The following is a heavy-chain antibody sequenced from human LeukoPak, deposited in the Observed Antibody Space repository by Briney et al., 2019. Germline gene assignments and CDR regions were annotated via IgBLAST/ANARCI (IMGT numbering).Heavy chain of an antibody. Sequence: SVKVSCKASGGTFSSYAISWVRQAPGQGLEWMGGIIPIFGTANYAQKFQGRVTITTDESTSTAYMELSSLRSEDTAVYYCAGRYCSGGSCYEVDHYYYMDVWGKGTTVTVSS. J-gene: IGHJ6*03. CDR1: GGTFSSYA. CDR2: IIPIFGTA. D-gene: IGHD2-15*01. CDR3: AGRYCSGGSCYEVDHYYYMDV. V-gene: IGHV1-69*05.